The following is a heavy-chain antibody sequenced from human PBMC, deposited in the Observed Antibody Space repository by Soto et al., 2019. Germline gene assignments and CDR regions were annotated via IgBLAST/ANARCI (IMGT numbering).Heavy chain of an antibody. CDR1: GFTFSSYA. V-gene: IGHV3-30-3*01. Sequence: QAQLVESGGGVVQPGRSLRLSCVASGFTFSSYAMHWVRQSPGKGLEWVAVISYDGNNRYYADSVQGRFTISRDNSENTLYLQMNSLRVEDTSEYFCASEITVTVDRPGYFDIWGRGTLVTVSS. D-gene: IGHD3-22*01. J-gene: IGHJ2*01. CDR3: ASEITVTVDRPGYFDI. CDR2: ISYDGNNR.